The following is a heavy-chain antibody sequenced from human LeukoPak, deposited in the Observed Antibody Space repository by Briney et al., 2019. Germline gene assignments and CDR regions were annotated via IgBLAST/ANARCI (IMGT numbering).Heavy chain of an antibody. CDR2: INTNTGNP. CDR1: GYTFTSYA. V-gene: IGHV7-4-1*02. J-gene: IGHJ6*03. D-gene: IGHD6-13*01. CDR3: ARDLSDSSSCYGVYYYMDV. Sequence: ASVKVSCKASGYTFTSYAMNWVRQAPGQGLEWMGWINTNTGNPTYAQGFTGRFVFSLDTSVSTAYLQISSLKAEDTAVYYCARDLSDSSSCYGVYYYMDVWGKGTTVTVSS.